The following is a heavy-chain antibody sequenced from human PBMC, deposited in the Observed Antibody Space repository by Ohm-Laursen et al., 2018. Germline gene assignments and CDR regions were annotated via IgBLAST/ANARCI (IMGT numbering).Heavy chain of an antibody. CDR1: GFTFSSYW. D-gene: IGHD6-13*01. CDR2: IKQDGSEK. J-gene: IGHJ4*02. CDR3: ARTYSSSWYFDY. Sequence: GSLRLSCAASGFTFSSYWMSWVRQAPGKGLEWVANIKQDGSEKYYVDTVKGRFTISRDNAKNSLYLQMNSLRAEDTAVYYCARTYSSSWYFDYWGQGTLVTVSS. V-gene: IGHV3-7*01.